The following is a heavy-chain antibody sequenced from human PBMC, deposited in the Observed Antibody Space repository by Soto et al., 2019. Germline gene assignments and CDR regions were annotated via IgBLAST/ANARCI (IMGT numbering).Heavy chain of an antibody. CDR3: ARATALRGYRGYDYRYYFDY. CDR2: IYYSGST. J-gene: IGHJ4*02. V-gene: IGHV4-30-4*01. CDR1: GGSISSGDYY. D-gene: IGHD5-12*01. Sequence: SETLSLTCTVSGGSISSGDYYWSWIRQPPGKGLEWIGYIYYSGSTYDNPSLKSRVTISVDTSKNQFSLKLSSVTAAETAVYYCARATALRGYRGYDYRYYFDYWGQGTLVTVSS.